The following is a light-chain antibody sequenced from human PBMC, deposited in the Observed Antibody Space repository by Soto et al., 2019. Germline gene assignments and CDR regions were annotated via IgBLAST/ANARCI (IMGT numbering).Light chain of an antibody. CDR3: AAWDDSLSGRV. J-gene: IGLJ3*02. CDR1: SSNIGSNY. CDR2: RNN. Sequence: VLTQPPSASGTPGQRVTSSCSGSSSNIGSNYVYWYQQLPGTAPKLLIYRNNQRPSGVPDRFSGSKSGTSASLAISGLRSEDEADYYCAAWDDSLSGRVFGGGTKLTVL. V-gene: IGLV1-47*01.